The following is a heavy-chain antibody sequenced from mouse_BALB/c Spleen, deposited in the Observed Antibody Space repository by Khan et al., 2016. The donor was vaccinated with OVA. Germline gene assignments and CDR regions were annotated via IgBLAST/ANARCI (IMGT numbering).Heavy chain of an antibody. D-gene: IGHD1-1*01. CDR3: ARTYYGSTSLAY. V-gene: IGHV1-39*01. J-gene: IGHJ3*01. Sequence: VQLQQSGPELEKPGASVKISCKAAGYSFTGYKMNWVKQSNGKSLEWIGNIDPYYGGTNYNQKFKGKATLTVDKSSSTAYMQLKSLTSEDSAVXCCARTYYGSTSLAYWGQGTLVTVSA. CDR1: GYSFTGYK. CDR2: IDPYYGGT.